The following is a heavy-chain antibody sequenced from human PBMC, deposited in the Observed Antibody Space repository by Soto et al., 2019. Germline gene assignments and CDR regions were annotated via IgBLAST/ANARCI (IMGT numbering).Heavy chain of an antibody. CDR2: ISGSGSTT. CDR1: GLTFSRYA. J-gene: IGHJ6*02. D-gene: IGHD3-3*01. CDR3: AKEYYDFWSGIYAMDV. Sequence: GGSLRLSCVASGLTFSRYAMTWVRQAPGKGLEWVSTISGSGSTTYYADSVQGRFTISRDNSKNTLYLQMNSLRAEGTAVYYCAKEYYDFWSGIYAMDVWGQGTTVTVSS. V-gene: IGHV3-23*01.